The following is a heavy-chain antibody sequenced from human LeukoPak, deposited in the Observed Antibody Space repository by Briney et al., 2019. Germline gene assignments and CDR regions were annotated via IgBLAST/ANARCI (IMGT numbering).Heavy chain of an antibody. Sequence: EASVKVSCKASGFTFTSSAVQWLRQARGQRLEWIGWIVVGSGNTNYAQKFQERVTITRDMSTSTAYMELSSLRSEDTDVYYCAADQIAAAGLGRFDYWGQGTLVTVSS. CDR2: IVVGSGNT. V-gene: IGHV1-58*01. CDR1: GFTFTSSA. D-gene: IGHD6-13*01. CDR3: AADQIAAAGLGRFDY. J-gene: IGHJ4*02.